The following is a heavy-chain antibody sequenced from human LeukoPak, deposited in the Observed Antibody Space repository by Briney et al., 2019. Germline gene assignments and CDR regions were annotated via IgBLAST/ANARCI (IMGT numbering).Heavy chain of an antibody. D-gene: IGHD3-10*01. Sequence: GASVKVSCKASGYTFTGYYMHWVRQAPGQGLEWMGWINPNSGGTNYAQKFQGRVTMTRDTSISTAYMELSRLRSDDTAVYYCARESTMVRGVIQQTSNWFDPWGQGTLVTVSS. J-gene: IGHJ5*02. CDR2: INPNSGGT. CDR3: ARESTMVRGVIQQTSNWFDP. CDR1: GYTFTGYY. V-gene: IGHV1-2*02.